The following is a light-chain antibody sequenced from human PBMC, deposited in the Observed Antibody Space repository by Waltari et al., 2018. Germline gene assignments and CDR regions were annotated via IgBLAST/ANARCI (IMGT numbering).Light chain of an antibody. CDR3: QQSYSSPWT. J-gene: IGKJ1*01. Sequence: DIQLTQSPSSLSASVGDRVTITCRASQSITSYLNWYQQKPGKAPKLLIYAASSLQSGVPSSFSGNGSGTDFNFTISSLQPEDFATYYCQQSYSSPWTFGQGTKVEIK. CDR2: AAS. CDR1: QSITSY. V-gene: IGKV1-39*01.